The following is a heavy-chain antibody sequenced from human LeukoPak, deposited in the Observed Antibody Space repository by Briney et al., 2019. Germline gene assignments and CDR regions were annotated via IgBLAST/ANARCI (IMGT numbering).Heavy chain of an antibody. J-gene: IGHJ4*02. V-gene: IGHV3-21*01. Sequence: GGSLRLSCAASGFTFSSSSMNWVRQAPGKGLEWVSSISSSSSYIYYADSVKGRFTISRDNAKNSLYLQMNSLRAEDTAGYYCARGMWITMIDYWGQGTLVTVSS. CDR3: ARGMWITMIDY. CDR1: GFTFSSSS. D-gene: IGHD3-22*01. CDR2: ISSSSSYI.